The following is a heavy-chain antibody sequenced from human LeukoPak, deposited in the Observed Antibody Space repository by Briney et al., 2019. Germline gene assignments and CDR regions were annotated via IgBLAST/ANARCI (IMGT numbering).Heavy chain of an antibody. V-gene: IGHV3-23*01. J-gene: IGHJ3*02. CDR2: ISGSGGST. D-gene: IGHD3-22*01. Sequence: PGGSLRLSCAASGFTFSSYAMSWVRQAPGKGLEWVSAISGSGGSTYYADSVKGRFTISRDNSKNTLYLQMNSLRAEDTAVYYCARWITYYYDSSGYSDAFDIWGQGTMVTVSS. CDR1: GFTFSSYA. CDR3: ARWITYYYDSSGYSDAFDI.